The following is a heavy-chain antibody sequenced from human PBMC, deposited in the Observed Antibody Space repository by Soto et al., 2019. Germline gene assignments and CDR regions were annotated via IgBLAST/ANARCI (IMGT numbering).Heavy chain of an antibody. CDR1: GGSISSSSYY. J-gene: IGHJ4*02. CDR2: IYYSGST. Sequence: SETLSLTCTVSGGSISSSSYYWGWIRQPPGKGLEWIGSIYYSGSTYYNPSLKSRVTISVDTSKNQFSLKLSSVTAADTAVYYLARQTDTVHPGLYYWGQGTLVTVSS. V-gene: IGHV4-39*01. CDR3: ARQTDTVHPGLYY. D-gene: IGHD1-1*01.